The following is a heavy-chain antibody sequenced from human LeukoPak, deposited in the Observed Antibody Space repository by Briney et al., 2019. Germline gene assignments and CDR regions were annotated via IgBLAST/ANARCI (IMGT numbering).Heavy chain of an antibody. CDR2: ISGFNGHT. J-gene: IGHJ6*03. CDR3: ARAWLRRKYYYYMDV. V-gene: IGHV1-18*04. Sequence: ASVKVSCKASGYTFSNYGMSWVRQAPGHGLEWMGWISGFNGHTKYSQKSQGRVTMTTDTSTSTAYMEVRSLRSDDTAVYYCARAWLRRKYYYYMDVWGKRPTVTVSS. CDR1: GYTFSNYG. D-gene: IGHD5-12*01.